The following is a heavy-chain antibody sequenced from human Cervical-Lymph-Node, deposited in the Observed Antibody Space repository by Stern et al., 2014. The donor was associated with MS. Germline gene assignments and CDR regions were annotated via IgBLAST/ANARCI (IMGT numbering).Heavy chain of an antibody. Sequence: VQLVESGPGLVKPSETLSLTCTVSGGSISSYYWSWIRQPPGKGLAWIAYIYYSGHTDYNPSLQGRVTLSVDTSKNQISLRLSSVTAADTAVYYCARGYSSSWYGGRFFNYWGQGTLVTVSS. J-gene: IGHJ4*02. D-gene: IGHD6-13*01. CDR3: ARGYSSSWYGGRFFNY. CDR1: GGSISSYY. V-gene: IGHV4-59*01. CDR2: IYYSGHT.